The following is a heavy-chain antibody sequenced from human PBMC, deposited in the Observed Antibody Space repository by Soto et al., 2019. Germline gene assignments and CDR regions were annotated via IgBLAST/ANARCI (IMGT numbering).Heavy chain of an antibody. CDR1: GFTFSSHG. D-gene: IGHD5-12*01. J-gene: IGHJ6*02. V-gene: IGHV3-48*01. Sequence: PGGSLRLSCDASGFTFSSHGMTWVRQAPGKGLEWVAFISSTSSTKNYADSVKGRFTISRDNTKNSLYLQMNSLRAEDTAVYYCARDRYPVDIVATRVMLSGMDVWGQGTTVTVSS. CDR2: ISSTSSTK. CDR3: ARDRYPVDIVATRVMLSGMDV.